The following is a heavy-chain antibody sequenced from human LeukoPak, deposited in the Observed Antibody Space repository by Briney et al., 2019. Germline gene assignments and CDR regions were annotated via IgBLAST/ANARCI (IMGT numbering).Heavy chain of an antibody. V-gene: IGHV3-53*01. D-gene: IGHD6-6*01. CDR1: GFTVSNSN. CDR3: AKEEQQFDYFDY. Sequence: GGSLRLSCSASGFTVSNSNMNWVRQAPGKGLEWISVIYSGGSTHYADSVKGRFTISRDNSKNTLFLQMNSLRVEDTAVYYCAKEEQQFDYFDYWGRGTLVTVSS. J-gene: IGHJ4*02. CDR2: IYSGGST.